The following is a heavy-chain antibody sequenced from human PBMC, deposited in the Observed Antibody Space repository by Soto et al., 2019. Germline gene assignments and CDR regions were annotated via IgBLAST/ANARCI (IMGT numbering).Heavy chain of an antibody. V-gene: IGHV1-2*02. CDR3: ARVSHYYYYGMDV. J-gene: IGHJ6*02. Sequence: VASVKVSCKASGYTFTGYYMHWVRQAPGQGLEWMGWINPNSGGTNYAQKFQGRVTMTRDTSISTAYMELSRLRSDDTAVYYCARVSHYYYYGMDVWGQGTTVTVSS. CDR2: INPNSGGT. CDR1: GYTFTGYY.